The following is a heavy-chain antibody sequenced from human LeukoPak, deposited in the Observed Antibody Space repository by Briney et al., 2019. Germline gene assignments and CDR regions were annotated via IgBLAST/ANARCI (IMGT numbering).Heavy chain of an antibody. CDR3: ARGRYSSRFNWFDP. CDR1: GGSISSYY. V-gene: IGHV4-59*01. Sequence: SETLSLTCTVSGGSISSYYWSWIRQPPGKGLEWIGYIYYSGSTNYNPPLKSRVTISVDTSKNQFSLKLSSVTAADTAVYYCARGRYSSRFNWFDPWGQGTLVTVSS. J-gene: IGHJ5*02. D-gene: IGHD6-13*01. CDR2: IYYSGST.